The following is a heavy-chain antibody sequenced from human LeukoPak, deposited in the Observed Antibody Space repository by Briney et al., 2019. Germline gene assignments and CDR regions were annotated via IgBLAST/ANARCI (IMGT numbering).Heavy chain of an antibody. J-gene: IGHJ5*01. CDR2: ISGDGGST. CDR1: GFSFDDYA. D-gene: IGHD3-22*01. CDR3: ARESDSSGWYDS. Sequence: GGSLRLSCAAPGFSFDDYAIHWGRQAPGKGLEWVSLISGDGGSTFYADSVKGRFTISRDNSKNSLYLQMSSLRSEDTALYYCARESDSSGWYDSWGQGTLVTVSS. V-gene: IGHV3-43*02.